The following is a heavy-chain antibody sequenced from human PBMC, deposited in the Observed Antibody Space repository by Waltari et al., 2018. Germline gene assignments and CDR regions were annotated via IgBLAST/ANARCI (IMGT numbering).Heavy chain of an antibody. Sequence: EVRLEESGGGLVQPGGSLRLSCGASGFTFLSYEMNWVRQAPGKGLEVLSSITSSGNTIYYADSVKGRFTISRDNAENSLYLQMNSLRVEDTALYYCARDMVPGGKSLYFDCWGQGTLVTVSS. CDR2: ITSSGNTI. J-gene: IGHJ4*02. V-gene: IGHV3-48*03. D-gene: IGHD2-8*02. CDR3: ARDMVPGGKSLYFDC. CDR1: GFTFLSYE.